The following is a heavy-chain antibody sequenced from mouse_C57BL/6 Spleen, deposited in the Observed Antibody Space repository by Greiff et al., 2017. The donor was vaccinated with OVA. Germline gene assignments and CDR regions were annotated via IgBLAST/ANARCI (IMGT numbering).Heavy chain of an antibody. J-gene: IGHJ2*01. D-gene: IGHD2-1*01. Sequence: QVQLKQPGAELVMPGASVKLSCKASGYTFTSYWMHWVKQRPGQGLEWIGEIDPSDSYTNYNQKFKGKSTLTVDKSSSTAYMQLSSLTSEDSAVYYCARKLVYFYLDYWGQGTTLTVSS. CDR2: IDPSDSYT. CDR1: GYTFTSYW. CDR3: ARKLVYFYLDY. V-gene: IGHV1-69*01.